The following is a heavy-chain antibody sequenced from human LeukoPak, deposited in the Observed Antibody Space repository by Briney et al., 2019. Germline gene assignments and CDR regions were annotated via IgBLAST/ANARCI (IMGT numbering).Heavy chain of an antibody. CDR3: AKTLRVGATYYFDY. Sequence: PGGSLRLSCAASGFTFSSYDMSWVRQAPGKGLEWVSAITGSGGTTYYADSVKGRFTISRDNSKNTLYLQMNSLRAEDTAVYYCAKTLRVGATYYFDYWGQGTLVTVSS. J-gene: IGHJ4*02. V-gene: IGHV3-23*01. CDR2: ITGSGGTT. CDR1: GFTFSSYD. D-gene: IGHD1-26*01.